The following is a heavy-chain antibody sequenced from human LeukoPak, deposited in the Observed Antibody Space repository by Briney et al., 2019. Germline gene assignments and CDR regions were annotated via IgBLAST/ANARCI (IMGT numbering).Heavy chain of an antibody. CDR1: GFTFSSYS. CDR3: ARDSSYYDNFGFYFDY. Sequence: GGSLRLSCAASGFTFSSYSMNWVRQAPGKGLEWVSSISSSSIYKYYADSVKGRFTISRDNAKKSLYLQMNSLRAEDTAVYYCARDSSYYDNFGFYFDYWGQGTLVTVSS. D-gene: IGHD3-22*01. V-gene: IGHV3-21*01. CDR2: ISSSSIYK. J-gene: IGHJ4*02.